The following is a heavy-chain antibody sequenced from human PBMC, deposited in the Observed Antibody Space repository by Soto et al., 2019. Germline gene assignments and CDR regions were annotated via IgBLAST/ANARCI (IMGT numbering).Heavy chain of an antibody. CDR1: GGSISSYY. D-gene: IGHD6-19*01. V-gene: IGHV4-59*08. Sequence: SEILSLTCTVSGGSISSYYWSWIRQPPGKGLECIGYISYSGSTSYNPSLKSRVTISVDMSKNHFSLKLSSVTAADTAVYYCARGVIPGYTSGWYRGYDYWGQGTLVTVSS. CDR3: ARGVIPGYTSGWYRGYDY. J-gene: IGHJ4*02. CDR2: ISYSGST.